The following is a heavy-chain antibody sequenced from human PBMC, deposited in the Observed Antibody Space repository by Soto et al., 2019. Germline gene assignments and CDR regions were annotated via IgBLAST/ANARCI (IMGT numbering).Heavy chain of an antibody. D-gene: IGHD3-3*01. V-gene: IGHV3-48*03. CDR3: ARDPESYDFRPYGMDV. CDR1: GFTFSSYE. Sequence: EVQLVESGGGLVQPGGSLRLSCAASGFTFSSYEMNWVRQAPGKGLEWVSYISSSGSTIYYADSVKGRFTISRDNAKNSLYLQMNSLRAEDTAVYYCARDPESYDFRPYGMDVWGQGTTVTVSS. J-gene: IGHJ6*02. CDR2: ISSSGSTI.